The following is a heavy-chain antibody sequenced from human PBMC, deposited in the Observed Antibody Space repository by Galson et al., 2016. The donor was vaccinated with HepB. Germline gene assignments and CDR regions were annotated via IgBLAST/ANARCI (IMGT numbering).Heavy chain of an antibody. Sequence: SLRLSCAASGFTFDDYAITWFRQTPGKGLEWVSFVRSKGFGGTTDYAASVRGRFTISRDNSKSVAYLQMDSMKTEDSGLYYCTRDPSGSYHPYYFDDWGQGTLVTVSS. CDR1: GFTFDDYA. V-gene: IGHV3-49*03. CDR3: TRDPSGSYHPYYFDD. J-gene: IGHJ4*02. D-gene: IGHD1-26*01. CDR2: VRSKGFGGTT.